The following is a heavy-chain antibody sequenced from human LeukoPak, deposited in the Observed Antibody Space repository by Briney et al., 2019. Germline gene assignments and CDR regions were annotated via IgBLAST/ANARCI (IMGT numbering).Heavy chain of an antibody. CDR1: GGPITEYY. CDR2: IYHTGST. CDR3: ARDRGSTGYYYLDS. Sequence: SETLSLTCSVSGGPITEYYWGWIRQPPGKGLEWIGYIYHTGSTNYSPSLKSRVTMSVDASRNQFSLKLVSVTAADTAVYYCARDRGSTGYYYLDSWGQGILVTVSS. V-gene: IGHV4-59*01. D-gene: IGHD6-19*01. J-gene: IGHJ4*02.